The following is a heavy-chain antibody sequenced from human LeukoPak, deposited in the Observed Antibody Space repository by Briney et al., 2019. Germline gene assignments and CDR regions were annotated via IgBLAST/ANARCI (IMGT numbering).Heavy chain of an antibody. Sequence: ASVKVSCKASGYTFTGYYMHWLRQAPGQGLEWMGRINPNSGGTNYAQKFQGRVTMTRDTSISTAYMELSRLRSDDTAVYYCARVSGSSWGGDFDYWGQGTLVTVSS. CDR3: ARVSGSSWGGDFDY. V-gene: IGHV1-2*06. CDR1: GYTFTGYY. D-gene: IGHD6-13*01. CDR2: INPNSGGT. J-gene: IGHJ4*02.